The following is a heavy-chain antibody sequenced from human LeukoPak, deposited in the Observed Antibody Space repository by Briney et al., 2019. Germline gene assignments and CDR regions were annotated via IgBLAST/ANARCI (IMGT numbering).Heavy chain of an antibody. CDR1: GGTFSSYA. CDR3: ASPLSPATPGAFDI. V-gene: IGHV1-69*06. J-gene: IGHJ3*02. CDR2: IIPIFGTA. D-gene: IGHD2-15*01. Sequence: SVKVSCKASGGTFSSYAISWVRQAPGQGLEWMGGIIPIFGTANYAQKFQGRVTITADKSTSTAYMELSSLRSEDTAVYYCASPLSPATPGAFDIWGQGTMVTVSS.